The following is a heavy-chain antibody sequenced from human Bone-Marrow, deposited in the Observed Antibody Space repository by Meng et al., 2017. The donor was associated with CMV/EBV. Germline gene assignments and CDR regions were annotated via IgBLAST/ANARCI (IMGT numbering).Heavy chain of an antibody. V-gene: IGHV1-18*04. CDR2: ISGYNGKT. J-gene: IGHJ4*02. D-gene: IGHD1-26*01. CDR1: GYTLSGYY. Sequence: ASVKVSCKASGYTLSGYYMHWVRQAPGQGLEWMGWISGYNGKTNYAQKLQGRVTMTTDTSTSTAYMELRSLRSDDTPVYYCARWRSGSYFGYWGQGTLVTVSS. CDR3: ARWRSGSYFGY.